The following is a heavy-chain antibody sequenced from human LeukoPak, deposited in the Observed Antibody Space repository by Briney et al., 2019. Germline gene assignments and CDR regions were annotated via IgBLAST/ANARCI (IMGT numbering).Heavy chain of an antibody. V-gene: IGHV4-39*01. Sequence: PSETLSLTCTVSGGSISSSSYFWGWIRQPPGKGLEWIGSIFYSGSTYYNPSLNSRVTISIDTSKNQFSLKLSSVTTADTALYYCARYASGSYYWFDPWGQGTLVTVSS. CDR1: GGSISSSSYF. CDR2: IFYSGST. D-gene: IGHD3-10*01. J-gene: IGHJ5*02. CDR3: ARYASGSYYWFDP.